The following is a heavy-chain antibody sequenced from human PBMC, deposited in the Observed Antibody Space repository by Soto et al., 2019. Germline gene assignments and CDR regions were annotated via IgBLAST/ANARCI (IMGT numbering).Heavy chain of an antibody. CDR3: ARVSGWYYSDY. V-gene: IGHV1-3*01. D-gene: IGHD6-19*01. CDR1: GYTFTNYA. J-gene: IGHJ4*02. CDR2: INAGNGNT. Sequence: QVQLVQSGAAVKKPGASVKVSCKVSGYTFTNYAMHSVPQAPGQRLEWMAWINAGNGNTKYSQKFQGRVTITRDTSARTAYMELRSLRSEDRAVYYCARVSGWYYSDYWGQGTLVTVSS.